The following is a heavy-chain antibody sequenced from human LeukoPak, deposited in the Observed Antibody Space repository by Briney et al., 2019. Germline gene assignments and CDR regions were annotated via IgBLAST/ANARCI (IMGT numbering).Heavy chain of an antibody. CDR1: GGSISRSSYY. D-gene: IGHD6-19*01. CDR3: ARPHSSGWYPFDY. Sequence: SETLSLTCTASGGSISRSSYYWGWIRQPPGKGLEWIGSIYYSGNTYYNPSLKNRVTISVDTSKNQFSLKLSSVTAADTAVYYCARPHSSGWYPFDYWGQGSLVTVSS. V-gene: IGHV4-39*07. J-gene: IGHJ4*02. CDR2: IYYSGNT.